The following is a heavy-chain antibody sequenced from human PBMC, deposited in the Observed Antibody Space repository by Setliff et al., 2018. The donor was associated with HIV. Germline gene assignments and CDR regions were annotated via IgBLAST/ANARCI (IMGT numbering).Heavy chain of an antibody. D-gene: IGHD6-25*01. CDR3: ARHQRLPGLQPPYWYFDL. CDR2: ISHSGTT. V-gene: IGHV4-38-2*01. Sequence: SETLSLTCAVSGYSISSGYYWGWIRQPPGKGLEWIGQISHSGTTSYNSSLKSRVAMSVDMSKNLFSLTLNSLTAADTAVYYCARHQRLPGLQPPYWYFDLWGRGTLVTVSS. J-gene: IGHJ2*01. CDR1: GYSISSGYY.